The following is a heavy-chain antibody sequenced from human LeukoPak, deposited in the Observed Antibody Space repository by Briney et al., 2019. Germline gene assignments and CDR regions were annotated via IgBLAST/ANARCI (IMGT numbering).Heavy chain of an antibody. Sequence: SETLSLTCAVYGGSLSGYYWSWIRQPPGKGLEWIGEINHSGSTNYNPSLKSRVTISVDTSKNQFSLKLSSVTAADTAVYYCARGSRSGWAHFDYWGQGTLVTVSS. V-gene: IGHV4-34*01. J-gene: IGHJ4*02. CDR3: ARGSRSGWAHFDY. CDR1: GGSLSGYY. CDR2: INHSGST. D-gene: IGHD6-19*01.